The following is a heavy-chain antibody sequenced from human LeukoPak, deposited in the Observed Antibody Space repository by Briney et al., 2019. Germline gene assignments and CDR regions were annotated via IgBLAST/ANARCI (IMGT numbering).Heavy chain of an antibody. J-gene: IGHJ4*02. V-gene: IGHV1-69*05. D-gene: IGHD3-22*01. CDR3: ARDIQDPRDYYDSSGYTLDY. CDR1: GGTFSSYA. Sequence: SSVKVSCKASGGTFSSYAISWVRQAPGQGLEWMGRIIPIFGTANYTQNFQSTVTNTTDKTTSTVYMELSRLRSEDTVVYYCARDIQDPRDYYDSSGYTLDYWGQGTLVTVSS. CDR2: IIPIFGTA.